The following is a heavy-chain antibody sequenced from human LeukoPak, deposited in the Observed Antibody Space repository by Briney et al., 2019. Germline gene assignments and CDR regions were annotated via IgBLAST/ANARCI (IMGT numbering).Heavy chain of an antibody. CDR2: ISGSGGST. J-gene: IGHJ4*02. V-gene: IGHV3-23*01. D-gene: IGHD2-2*01. Sequence: GGSLRLSCAASGFTFNNYAMSWVRQAPGKGLEWVSSISGSGGSTYYAGSVKGRFTISRDNSKNTLYVQMNSLRGDDTGVYYCASGSSVDCSRTSCPPTDYWGQGTLVTVSS. CDR3: ASGSSVDCSRTSCPPTDY. CDR1: GFTFNNYA.